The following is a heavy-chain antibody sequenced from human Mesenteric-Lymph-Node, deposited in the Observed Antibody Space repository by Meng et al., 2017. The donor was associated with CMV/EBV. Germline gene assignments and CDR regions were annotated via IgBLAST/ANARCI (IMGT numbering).Heavy chain of an antibody. CDR2: INPSGDDT. CDR3: ARGFSVVVVPAAPPSWFDP. CDR1: GYTLSMYC. V-gene: IGHV1-46*01. Sequence: ASVKVSCKASGYTLSMYCMYLAREACGQGLEWMGRINPSGDDTKHTQKFQGRVTLTRDTSTSTAYMELSSLRSEDTAVYYCARGFSVVVVPAAPPSWFDPWGQGTLVTVSS. D-gene: IGHD2-2*01. J-gene: IGHJ5*02.